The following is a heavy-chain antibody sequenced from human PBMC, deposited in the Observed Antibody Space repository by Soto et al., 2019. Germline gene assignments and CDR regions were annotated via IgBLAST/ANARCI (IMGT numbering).Heavy chain of an antibody. CDR2: ISSSSSTI. CDR3: ARDRVGATTDC. CDR1: GFTFSSCS. D-gene: IGHD1-26*01. V-gene: IGHV3-48*02. J-gene: IGHJ4*02. Sequence: EVQLVESGGGLVQPGGSLRLSCAASGFTFSSCSMNWVRQAPGKGLEWVSYISSSSSTIYYADSVKGRFTISRDNAKNSLYQQMNSLRDEDTAVYYCARDRVGATTDCWGQGTLVTVSS.